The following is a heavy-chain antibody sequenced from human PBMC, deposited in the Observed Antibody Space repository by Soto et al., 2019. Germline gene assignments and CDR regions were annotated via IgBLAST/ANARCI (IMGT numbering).Heavy chain of an antibody. CDR3: ARSPQYGSGWNGGFDY. Sequence: QVQLQESGPGLMKPSETLSLTCDVSGDFLTTYYWNWIRQSPGKGLEWIGYIFYGGHTNYNPSLRGRATISVDTSKNQFSLKLSSVTAADTAVYYCARSPQYGSGWNGGFDYWGQGTLVTVSS. J-gene: IGHJ4*02. D-gene: IGHD6-19*01. CDR2: IFYGGHT. CDR1: GDFLTTYY. V-gene: IGHV4-59*01.